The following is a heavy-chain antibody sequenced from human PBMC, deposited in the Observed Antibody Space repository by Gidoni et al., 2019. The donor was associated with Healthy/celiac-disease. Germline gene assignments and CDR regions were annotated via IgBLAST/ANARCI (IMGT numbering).Heavy chain of an antibody. Sequence: QVQLVESGGGVVQPGRSLRLSCAASGFPFSGYAMHWVRQAPGKGLEWVAVISYDGSNKYYADSVKGRFTISRDNSKNTLYLQMNSLRAEDTAVYYCARSGYYSAGGFDYWGQGTLVTVSS. CDR2: ISYDGSNK. D-gene: IGHD3-3*01. CDR3: ARSGYYSAGGFDY. CDR1: GFPFSGYA. J-gene: IGHJ4*02. V-gene: IGHV3-30-3*01.